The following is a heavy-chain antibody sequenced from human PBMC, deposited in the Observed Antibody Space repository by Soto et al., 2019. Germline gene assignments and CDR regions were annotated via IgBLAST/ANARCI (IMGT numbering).Heavy chain of an antibody. Sequence: QLHLRESGPGLVKPSETLSLTCTVSGGSITSSSYYWGWIRQPPGKGLEWIGSIYYSGSTYYNPSRKSLDTVSVDTSKNQFSLKLSAVTAADTAVYYCATQEVGGSYVYTFDPWGQGSLVTVSS. CDR2: IYYSGST. CDR3: ATQEVGGSYVYTFDP. J-gene: IGHJ5*02. CDR1: GGSITSSSYY. D-gene: IGHD1-26*01. V-gene: IGHV4-39*01.